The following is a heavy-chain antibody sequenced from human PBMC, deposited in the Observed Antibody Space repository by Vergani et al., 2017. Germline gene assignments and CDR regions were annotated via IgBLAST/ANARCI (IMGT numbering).Heavy chain of an antibody. CDR1: GFTFSSYG. V-gene: IGHV3-30*18. D-gene: IGHD2-15*01. Sequence: QVLLVESGGGVVQPGRSLRLSCAASGFTFSSYGMHWVRQAPGKGLEWVAVISYDGSNKYYADSVKGRFTISRDNSKNTLYLQMNSLRAEDTAVYYCAKTPSRYCSGGSCYSIGRWGQGTLVTVSS. J-gene: IGHJ4*02. CDR2: ISYDGSNK. CDR3: AKTPSRYCSGGSCYSIGR.